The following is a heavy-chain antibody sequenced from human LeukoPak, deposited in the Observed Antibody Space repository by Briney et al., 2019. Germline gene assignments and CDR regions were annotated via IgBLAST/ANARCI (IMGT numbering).Heavy chain of an antibody. CDR1: GFTFSSYG. J-gene: IGHJ4*02. Sequence: GGSLRLSCAASGFTFSSYGMHWVRQAPGKGLEWVAFIRYDGSNKYYADSVKGRFTISRDNSKNTLYLQMNSLRAEDTAVYYCAKVVTWFGELSGDYWGQGTLVTVSP. CDR2: IRYDGSNK. V-gene: IGHV3-30*02. D-gene: IGHD3-10*01. CDR3: AKVVTWFGELSGDY.